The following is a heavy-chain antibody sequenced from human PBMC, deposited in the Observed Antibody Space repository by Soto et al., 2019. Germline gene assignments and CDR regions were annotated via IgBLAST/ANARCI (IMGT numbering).Heavy chain of an antibody. D-gene: IGHD3-16*01. J-gene: IGHJ4*02. CDR3: AKGRYDSAPAHFDC. Sequence: GASVKVSCKVSGYTLTELSMHWVRQAPGKGLEWMGGFDPEDGETIYAQKFQGRVTMTEDTSTDTAYMELSSLSAEDTAVYYCAKGRYDSAPAHFDCWGQGTLVTVSS. CDR2: FDPEDGET. V-gene: IGHV1-24*01. CDR1: GYTLTELS.